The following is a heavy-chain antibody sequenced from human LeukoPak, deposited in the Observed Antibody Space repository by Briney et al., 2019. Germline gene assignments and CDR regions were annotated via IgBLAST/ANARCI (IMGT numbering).Heavy chain of an antibody. CDR3: ATGPMRRYYDFWSGYSSFDY. CDR1: GYTLTELS. J-gene: IGHJ4*02. Sequence: ASVTVSCKVSGYTLTELSMHWVRQAPGKGLEWMGGFDPEGGETIYAQKFQGRVTMTEDTSTDTAYMELSSLRSEDTAVYYCATGPMRRYYDFWSGYSSFDYWGQGTLVTVSS. CDR2: FDPEGGET. D-gene: IGHD3-3*01. V-gene: IGHV1-24*01.